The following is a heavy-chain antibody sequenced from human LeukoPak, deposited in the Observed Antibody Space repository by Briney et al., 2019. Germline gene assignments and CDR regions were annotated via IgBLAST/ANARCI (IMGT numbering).Heavy chain of an antibody. CDR2: IYHSGST. D-gene: IGHD1-26*01. CDR3: ARYIVSYPHDAFDI. Sequence: SETLSLTCNVSGYSISSGYYWGWIRQPPGEGLEWIGSIYHSGSTYHNPSLKRRLIISVDTSRNQFSLMVNSVTAADTAFYYCARYIVSYPHDAFDIWGQGTMVTVSS. CDR1: GYSISSGYY. V-gene: IGHV4-38-2*02. J-gene: IGHJ3*02.